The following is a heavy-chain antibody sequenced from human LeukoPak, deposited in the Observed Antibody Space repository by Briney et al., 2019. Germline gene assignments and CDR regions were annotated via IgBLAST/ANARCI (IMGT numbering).Heavy chain of an antibody. D-gene: IGHD3-3*01. Sequence: TGGSLRLSCAASGFTFDDYAMHWVRQAPGKGLEWVSGISWNSGSIGYADSVKGRFTISRDNAKNSLYLQMNSLRAEDMALYYCAKGTRMIFGVVAFDYWGQGTLVTVSS. CDR3: AKGTRMIFGVVAFDY. CDR2: ISWNSGSI. V-gene: IGHV3-9*03. CDR1: GFTFDDYA. J-gene: IGHJ4*02.